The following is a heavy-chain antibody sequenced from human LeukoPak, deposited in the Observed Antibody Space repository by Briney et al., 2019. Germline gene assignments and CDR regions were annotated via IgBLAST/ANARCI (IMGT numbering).Heavy chain of an antibody. D-gene: IGHD3-10*01. Sequence: PGGSLRLSCAASGFTFSSYSMNWVRQAPGKGLEWVSCISTSSSYIYYADSVKGRFTISRDNAKNSLYLQMNSLRAEDTAVYYCARVGMVRYYYYYYYYMDVWGKGTTVTVSS. CDR3: ARVGMVRYYYYYYYYMDV. V-gene: IGHV3-21*01. CDR1: GFTFSSYS. CDR2: ISTSSSYI. J-gene: IGHJ6*03.